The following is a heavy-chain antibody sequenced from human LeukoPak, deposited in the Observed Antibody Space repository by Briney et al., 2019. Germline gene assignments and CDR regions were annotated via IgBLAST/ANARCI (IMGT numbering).Heavy chain of an antibody. CDR1: GFTFSSYD. Sequence: GGSLRLSCAASGFTFSSYDMHWVRHATGKGLEWVSTIGTAGDTYYPGSVKGRFTISRENAKNSLYLQVNSLRAGDTAVYYCARENGGNSDGMDVWGQGTTVTVSS. D-gene: IGHD4-23*01. CDR2: IGTAGDT. J-gene: IGHJ6*02. CDR3: ARENGGNSDGMDV. V-gene: IGHV3-13*01.